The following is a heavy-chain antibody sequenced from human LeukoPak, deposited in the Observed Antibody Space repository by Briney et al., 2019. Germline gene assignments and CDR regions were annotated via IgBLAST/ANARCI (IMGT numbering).Heavy chain of an antibody. CDR3: ARVGPALAFDI. Sequence: ASVKVSCKASGYSLTTYYMHWVRQAPGQGLEWMAIINPSGGSTNYAQKFQGRVTMTRDTPTNTVYMELRSLRSDDTAVYYCARVGPALAFDIWGQGTMVTVSS. V-gene: IGHV1-46*01. CDR1: GYSLTTYY. D-gene: IGHD3-16*02. J-gene: IGHJ3*02. CDR2: INPSGGST.